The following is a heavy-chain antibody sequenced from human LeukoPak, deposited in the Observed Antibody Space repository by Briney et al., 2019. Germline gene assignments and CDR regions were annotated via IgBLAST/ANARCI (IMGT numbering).Heavy chain of an antibody. J-gene: IGHJ3*02. D-gene: IGHD3-22*01. CDR3: AKDLSYYDSSGDAFDI. V-gene: IGHV3-23*01. CDR2: ISGSGGST. CDR1: GFTFSSYA. Sequence: TGGSLRLSCAASGFTFSSYAMSWVRQAPGKGLEWVSAISGSGGSTYYADSVKGRFTISRDNSKNTLYLQINSLRAEDTAVYYCAKDLSYYDSSGDAFDIWGQGTMVTVSS.